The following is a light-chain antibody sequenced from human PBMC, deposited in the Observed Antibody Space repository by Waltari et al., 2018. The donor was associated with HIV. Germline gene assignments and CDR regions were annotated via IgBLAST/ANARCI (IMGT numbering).Light chain of an antibody. CDR2: DDT. CDR3: QVWVSSLTVAVI. Sequence: SYALTQPPSVSVAPGKTARINCGGNNIGSMTVHWYQQKPGQAPALVICDDTDRPSGIPERFSGSNSGDTATLTISRVEVGDEADYYCQVWVSSLTVAVIFGGGTKLTVL. V-gene: IGLV3-21*04. J-gene: IGLJ2*01. CDR1: NIGSMT.